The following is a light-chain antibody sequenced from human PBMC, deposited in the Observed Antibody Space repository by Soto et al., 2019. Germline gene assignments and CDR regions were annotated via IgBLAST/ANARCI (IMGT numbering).Light chain of an antibody. J-gene: IGKJ2*01. CDR1: QSVSSSN. CDR2: GTS. V-gene: IGKV3-20*01. Sequence: EIVLTQSPVTLSLSPGERATLSCRASQSVSSSNLAWYQQKTGQAPRLLIYGTSSRATGIPDRFGGSGSGTDFTLTISRLEPEDFAVYYCQQYGTSPPYTFGQGTKLEIK. CDR3: QQYGTSPPYT.